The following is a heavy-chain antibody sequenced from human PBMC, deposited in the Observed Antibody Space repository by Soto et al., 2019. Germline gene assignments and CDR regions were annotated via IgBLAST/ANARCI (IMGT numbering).Heavy chain of an antibody. CDR3: VKDEGIEAMDV. D-gene: IGHD3-3*02. CDR1: GFTFSRNT. J-gene: IGHJ6*02. CDR2: ITSSGSYV. Sequence: XESLRLSCVTSGFTFSRNTMNWVRQAPGKGLEWVASITSSGSYVYYADSVKGRFSASRDNAKNSLSLQMDSLRPDDTAIYFCVKDEGIEAMDVWGQGTTVTVSS. V-gene: IGHV3-21*01.